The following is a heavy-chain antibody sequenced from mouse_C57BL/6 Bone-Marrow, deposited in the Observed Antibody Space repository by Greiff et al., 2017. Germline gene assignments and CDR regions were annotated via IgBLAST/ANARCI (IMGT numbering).Heavy chain of an antibody. D-gene: IGHD1-1*02. Sequence: EVKLVESGGGLVQPGGSLSLSCAASGFTFTDYYMSWVRQPPGKALEWLGFIRNKANGYTTEYSASVKGRFTISRDNSQSILYLQMNALIAEDSATYYCARSVANWPYFDYWGQGTTLTVSS. CDR2: IRNKANGYTT. V-gene: IGHV7-3*01. CDR1: GFTFTDYY. CDR3: ARSVANWPYFDY. J-gene: IGHJ2*01.